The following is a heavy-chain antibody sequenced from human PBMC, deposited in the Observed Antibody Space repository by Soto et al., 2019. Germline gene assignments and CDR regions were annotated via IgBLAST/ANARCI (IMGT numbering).Heavy chain of an antibody. CDR2: IYYTGST. Sequence: SETXSLTCTVSGGSDRSGSYYWSWIRQPPGKGLEWIGYIYYTGSTKYNPSLKSRVTMSVDTFKNQFSLKLTSVTAADTAVYYCARDAGPVTSMVTKGDFDFWGQGTLVTVSS. J-gene: IGHJ4*02. CDR3: ARDAGPVTSMVTKGDFDF. V-gene: IGHV4-61*01. CDR1: GGSDRSGSYY. D-gene: IGHD4-4*01.